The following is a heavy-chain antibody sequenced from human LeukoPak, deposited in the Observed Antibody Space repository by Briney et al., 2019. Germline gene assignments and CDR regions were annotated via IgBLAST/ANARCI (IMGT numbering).Heavy chain of an antibody. CDR1: GFTFSSYW. CDR3: ARGRVKYSSSWYPDYYYYYGMDV. Sequence: GGSLRLSCAASGFTFSSYWMHWVRQAPGKGLVWVSRINSDGSSTSYADSVKGRFTISRDNAKNTLYLQMNSLRAEDTAVYYCARGRVKYSSSWYPDYYYYYGMDVWGQGTTVTVSS. CDR2: INSDGSST. J-gene: IGHJ6*02. V-gene: IGHV3-74*01. D-gene: IGHD6-13*01.